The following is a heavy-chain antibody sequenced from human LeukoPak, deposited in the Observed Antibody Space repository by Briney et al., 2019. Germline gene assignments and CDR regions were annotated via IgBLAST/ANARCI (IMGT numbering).Heavy chain of an antibody. V-gene: IGHV1-3*01. J-gene: IGHJ4*02. D-gene: IGHD2-2*01. CDR1: GYTFTSYA. Sequence: ASVKVSCKASGYTFTSYAMHWVRQAPGQRLEWMGWINAGNGNTKYSQKFQGRVTITRDTSASTAYMELSSLRSEDTAVYYCARDLEEYQLLFSFDYWGQGTPVTVSS. CDR3: ARDLEEYQLLFSFDY. CDR2: INAGNGNT.